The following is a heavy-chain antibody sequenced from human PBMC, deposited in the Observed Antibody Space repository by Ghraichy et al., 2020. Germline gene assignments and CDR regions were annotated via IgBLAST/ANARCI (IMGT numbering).Heavy chain of an antibody. Sequence: SETLSLTCTVSGGSISSYYWSWIRQPAGKGLEWIGCIYSIGSTNYNPSLKSRVTISVDTSKNQFSLKLSSVTAADTAVYYCARMGSIKYSSAWYFDYWGRGTLVTVSS. CDR3: ARMGSIKYSSAWYFDY. CDR1: GGSISSYY. V-gene: IGHV4-4*07. CDR2: IYSIGST. J-gene: IGHJ4*02. D-gene: IGHD6-25*01.